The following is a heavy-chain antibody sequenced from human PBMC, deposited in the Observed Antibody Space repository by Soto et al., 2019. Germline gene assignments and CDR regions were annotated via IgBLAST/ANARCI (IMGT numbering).Heavy chain of an antibody. V-gene: IGHV3-7*01. D-gene: IGHD2-15*01. CDR3: VREPRGGAYYYGY. CDR1: GFTFSTYW. Sequence: EVQLVESGGGLVQPGGSLRLSCGASGFTFSTYWMTWVRQAPGKGLEWVANIKGDGGDKYHVDSVKGRFTISRDNARNSLYLQMNSLRAEDTAVSYCVREPRGGAYYYGYWGQGTLVTVSS. CDR2: IKGDGGDK. J-gene: IGHJ4*02.